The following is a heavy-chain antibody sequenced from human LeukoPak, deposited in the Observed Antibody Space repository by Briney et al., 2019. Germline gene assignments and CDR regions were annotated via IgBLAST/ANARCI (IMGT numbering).Heavy chain of an antibody. V-gene: IGHV4-34*01. CDR1: GGSFSGYY. J-gene: IGHJ4*02. CDR2: INHSGST. CDR3: ARGSGTIFGVVITRLYYFDY. Sequence: SETLSLTCAVYGGSFSGYYWSWIRQPPGKGLEWIGEINHSGSTNYNPSLKSRVTISVDTSKNQFSLKLSSVTAADTAVYYCARGSGTIFGVVITRLYYFDYWGQGTLVTVSS. D-gene: IGHD3-3*01.